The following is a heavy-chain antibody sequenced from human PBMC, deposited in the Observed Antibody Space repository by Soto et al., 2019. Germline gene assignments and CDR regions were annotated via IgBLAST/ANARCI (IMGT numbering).Heavy chain of an antibody. Sequence: QVQLVESGGGLVKPGGSLRLSCADSGFTFSDYYMSWIRQAPGKGLEWVSYISSSSSYTNYADSVKGRFTISRDNAKNSLYLQMNSLRAEDTAVYYCARVRSSGWLQVCYFDYWGQGTLVTVSS. D-gene: IGHD6-19*01. CDR1: GFTFSDYY. CDR2: ISSSSSYT. J-gene: IGHJ4*02. V-gene: IGHV3-11*06. CDR3: ARVRSSGWLQVCYFDY.